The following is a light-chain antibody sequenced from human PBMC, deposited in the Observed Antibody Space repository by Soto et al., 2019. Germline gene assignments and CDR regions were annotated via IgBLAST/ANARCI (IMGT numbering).Light chain of an antibody. Sequence: QAVVTQPPSASGTPGQRVTISCSGSRSNIGTNTVTWYQQLPGTAPKLLIDSDNQRPSGVPDRFSGAKSGTSASLAIGGLQSDDEAAYYCAAWDVRFVVFGGGTQLTVL. CDR2: SDN. V-gene: IGLV1-44*01. CDR1: RSNIGTNT. CDR3: AAWDVRFVV. J-gene: IGLJ2*01.